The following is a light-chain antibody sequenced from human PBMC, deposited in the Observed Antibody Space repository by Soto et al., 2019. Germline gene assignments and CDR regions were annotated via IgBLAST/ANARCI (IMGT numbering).Light chain of an antibody. Sequence: QSVLTQPPSASETPGQRVTISCSGGSSNIGTNHVYWYQQLQGTAPKLLIFRNNQRPSGVPDRFSGSKSGTSGSLAISGLRSEDEADYYCAAWDDSLSAVLFGGGTKVTVL. CDR3: AAWDDSLSAVL. CDR1: SSNIGTNH. V-gene: IGLV1-47*01. CDR2: RNN. J-gene: IGLJ2*01.